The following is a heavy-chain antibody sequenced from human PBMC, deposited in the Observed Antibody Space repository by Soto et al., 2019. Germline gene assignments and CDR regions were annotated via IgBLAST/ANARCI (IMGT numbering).Heavy chain of an antibody. V-gene: IGHV3-74*01. Sequence: EVQLVESGGGVVQPGGSLRLSCTASGFTFNTHWMHWVRQAPGKGLVWVSRIYFDGITTNYADSVKGGLTVSRDNAKNTVYLHVNNLRDEEPAVYYCASGGAIGVDYWGQGTLVTVSS. CDR1: GFTFNTHW. D-gene: IGHD3-3*01. J-gene: IGHJ4*02. CDR3: ASGGAIGVDY. CDR2: IYFDGITT.